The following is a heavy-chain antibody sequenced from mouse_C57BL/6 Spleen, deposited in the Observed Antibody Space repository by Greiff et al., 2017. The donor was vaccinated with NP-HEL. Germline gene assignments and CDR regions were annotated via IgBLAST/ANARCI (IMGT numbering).Heavy chain of an antibody. J-gene: IGHJ2*01. V-gene: IGHV1-15*01. CDR3: TREGVAPYYFDY. CDR1: GYTFTDYE. CDR2: IDPETGGT. D-gene: IGHD1-3*01. Sequence: VKLMESGAELVRPGASVTLSCKASGYTFTDYEMHWVKQTPVHGLEWIGAIDPETGGTAYNQKFKGKAILTADKSSSTAYMELRSLTSEDSAVYYCTREGVAPYYFDYWGQGTTLTVSS.